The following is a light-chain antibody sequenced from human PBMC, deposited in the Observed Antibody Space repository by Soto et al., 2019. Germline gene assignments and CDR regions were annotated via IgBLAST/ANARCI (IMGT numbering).Light chain of an antibody. CDR2: DAS. CDR1: QSVSSN. J-gene: IGKJ1*01. CDR3: QQYNNWPWT. Sequence: EIVMTQSPATLSVSPGERATLSCRASQSVSSNLAWYQQKRGQTPRLLIYDASTRGSGIPARFSGSGSGTEFTLTISTLQSEDFAIYYCQQYNNWPWTFGQGTKVEIK. V-gene: IGKV3-15*01.